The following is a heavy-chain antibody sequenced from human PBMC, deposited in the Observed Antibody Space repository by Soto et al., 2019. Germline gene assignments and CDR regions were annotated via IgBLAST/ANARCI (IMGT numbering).Heavy chain of an antibody. CDR3: ARVRRSGLLRQNYYYYMDV. CDR2: ISAYNGNT. CDR1: GYTFTSYG. V-gene: IGHV1-18*01. D-gene: IGHD2-21*02. J-gene: IGHJ6*03. Sequence: QVQLVQSGAEVKKPGASVKVSCKASGYTFTSYGISWVRQAPGQGLEWMGWISAYNGNTNYAQQLQGRVTMTTDTSTSTAYMELRSLRSDDTAVYYCARVRRSGLLRQNYYYYMDVWGKGTTVTVSS.